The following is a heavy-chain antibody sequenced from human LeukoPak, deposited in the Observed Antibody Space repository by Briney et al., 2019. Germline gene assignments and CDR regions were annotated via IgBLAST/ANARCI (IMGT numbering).Heavy chain of an antibody. V-gene: IGHV1-2*02. CDR1: GYTFADYY. J-gene: IGHJ6*02. Sequence: ASVKVSCKTSGYTFADYYMHWVRQAPGQGLEWMGWINPSSGGTNYAQKFQGRVIMTRDTSISTAYMEVSGLRSDDTAVYYCARDHQDFLSGHYFYYYGMDVWGQGTTVTVSS. CDR2: INPSSGGT. CDR3: ARDHQDFLSGHYFYYYGMDV. D-gene: IGHD3-3*01.